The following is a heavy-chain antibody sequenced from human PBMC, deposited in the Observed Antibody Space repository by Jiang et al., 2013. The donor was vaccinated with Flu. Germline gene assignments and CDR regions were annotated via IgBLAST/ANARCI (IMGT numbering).Heavy chain of an antibody. CDR3: AGLLAAAFRHPYYGMDV. CDR2: IYYSGST. CDR1: GGSISSYY. D-gene: IGHD6-13*01. Sequence: GLVKPSETLSLTCTVSGGSISSYYWSWIRQPPGKGLEWIGYIYYSGSTNXNPSLKSRVTISVDTSKNQFSLKLSSVTAADTAVYYCAGLLAAAFRHPYYGMDVWGKGTTVTVSS. J-gene: IGHJ6*04. V-gene: IGHV4-59*08.